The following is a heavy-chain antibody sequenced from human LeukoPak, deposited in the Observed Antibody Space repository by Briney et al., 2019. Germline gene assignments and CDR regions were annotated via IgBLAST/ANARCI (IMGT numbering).Heavy chain of an antibody. Sequence: ASVKVSCKASGYTFTSYGISWVRQAPGQGLEWMGWISAYNGNTNYAQKLQGRVTMTTDTSTSTAYMELRSLRSDDTAVYYCARDQDCDFWSGYGWFDPWGQGTLVTVSS. J-gene: IGHJ5*02. V-gene: IGHV1-18*01. CDR3: ARDQDCDFWSGYGWFDP. CDR1: GYTFTSYG. D-gene: IGHD3-3*01. CDR2: ISAYNGNT.